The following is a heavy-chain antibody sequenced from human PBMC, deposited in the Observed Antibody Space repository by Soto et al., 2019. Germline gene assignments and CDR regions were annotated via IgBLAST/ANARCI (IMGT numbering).Heavy chain of an antibody. D-gene: IGHD1-26*01. CDR3: ARDRDRGSQGAHSHY. Sequence: VQLVESGGGLVKPGGSLRLSCAASGFTFSSYSMNWVRQAPGKGLEWVSSISSSSSYIYYADSVKGRFTISRDNAKNSLYLQMNSLRAEDTAVYYCARDRDRGSQGAHSHYWGQGTLVTVSS. J-gene: IGHJ4*02. CDR2: ISSSSSYI. V-gene: IGHV3-21*01. CDR1: GFTFSSYS.